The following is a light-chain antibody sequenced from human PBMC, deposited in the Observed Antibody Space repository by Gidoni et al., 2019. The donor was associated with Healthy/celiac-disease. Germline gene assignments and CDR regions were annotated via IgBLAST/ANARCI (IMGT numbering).Light chain of an antibody. J-gene: IGKJ2*02. CDR2: GAS. Sequence: EIVMTQSPATLSVSPGERATLSCRASQSVSSNLPWYQQKPGQAPRLLIYGASTRATGIPARFSGSGSGTEFTLTISSLQSEDFAVYYCQQYNNWPSTFXXXTKLEIK. V-gene: IGKV3-15*01. CDR1: QSVSSN. CDR3: QQYNNWPST.